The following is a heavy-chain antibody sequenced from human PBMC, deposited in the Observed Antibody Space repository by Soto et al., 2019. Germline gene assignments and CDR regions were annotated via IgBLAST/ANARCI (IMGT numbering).Heavy chain of an antibody. D-gene: IGHD1-1*01. J-gene: IGHJ3*02. CDR3: ARVERGTATTVVDAFDI. V-gene: IGHV4-34*01. CDR1: GGSVSGANYC. CDR2: MSHSGGT. Sequence: QVQLQQWGAGLLKPSETLSLTCAVYGGSVSGANYCWSWIRQPPGKGLEWIGEMSHSGGTHFTPSLMSGVSISVDASANRSSLKMGSVTAADAALYYCARVERGTATTVVDAFDIWGPETMGTVSS.